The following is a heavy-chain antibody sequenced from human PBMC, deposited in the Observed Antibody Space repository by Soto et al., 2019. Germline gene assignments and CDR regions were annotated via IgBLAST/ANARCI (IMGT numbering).Heavy chain of an antibody. CDR1: GFTFNTYA. CDR2: ISGSGGTI. Sequence: EVQLLESGGGLVQPGGSLRLSCAASGFTFNTYAMNWVRQAPGKGLEWVASISGSGGTINYADSVKGRFTTSRDTSKNNLYLQMNSLSAEDTGVYYCAKGFIVVVTAIRPDDNFDVWGQGTMVTVSS. V-gene: IGHV3-23*01. J-gene: IGHJ3*01. D-gene: IGHD2-21*02. CDR3: AKGFIVVVTAIRPDDNFDV.